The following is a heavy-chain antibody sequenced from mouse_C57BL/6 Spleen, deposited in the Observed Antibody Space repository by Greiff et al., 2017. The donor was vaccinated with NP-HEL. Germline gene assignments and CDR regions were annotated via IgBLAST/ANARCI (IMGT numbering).Heavy chain of an antibody. CDR1: GYPFTSYG. CDR3: ARVDWDGDAMDY. Sequence: VQLQQSGAELVRPGSSVKMSCKTSGYPFTSYGINWVKQRPGQGLAWIGYIYIGYGYTAYHEQFKGKAPLTSDTSSSTAYMQLSSLTSEDSAIYFCARVDWDGDAMDYWGQGTSVTVSS. J-gene: IGHJ4*01. D-gene: IGHD4-1*01. CDR2: IYIGYGYT. V-gene: IGHV1-58*01.